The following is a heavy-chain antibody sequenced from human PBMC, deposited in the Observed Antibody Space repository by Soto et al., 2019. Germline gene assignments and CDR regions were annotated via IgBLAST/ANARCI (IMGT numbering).Heavy chain of an antibody. CDR1: GYTFTGYA. D-gene: IGHD6-19*01. CDR3: ARAVAVAADFAY. J-gene: IGHJ4*02. CDR2: INAGNGNT. V-gene: IGHV1-3*05. Sequence: VQLVQSGAEEKKPGASVKDSCKASGYTFTGYAMHWVRQAPGQRLEWMGWINAGNGNTKYSQKFQGKVTITRDTAASPAYMALSSLRSEDTAADYCARAVAVAADFAYWGQRTLVTFAS.